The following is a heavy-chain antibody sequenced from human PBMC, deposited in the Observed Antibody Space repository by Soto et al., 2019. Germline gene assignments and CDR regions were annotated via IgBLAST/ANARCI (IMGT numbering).Heavy chain of an antibody. CDR1: GFSVSTHV. CDR2: LWYDGSRE. CDR3: ARVPRYDTWYFDY. V-gene: IGHV3-33*01. Sequence: QVQLVESGGGVVQPGRSLRLFCTASGFSVSTHVIHRVRQAPGKGLEWVAVLWYDGSREYYAESVKGRFTISRDNSKNTMYLQMNSLRAEDTAVYYCARVPRYDTWYFDYWGQGTLASVSS. D-gene: IGHD3-22*01. J-gene: IGHJ4*02.